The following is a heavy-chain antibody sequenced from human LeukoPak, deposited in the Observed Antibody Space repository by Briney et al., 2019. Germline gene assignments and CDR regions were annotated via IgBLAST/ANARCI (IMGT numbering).Heavy chain of an antibody. J-gene: IGHJ4*02. CDR2: IYYSGTT. CDR1: GGSISSYY. CDR3: ARGVYIAAAQYAY. D-gene: IGHD6-13*01. Sequence: SETLSLTCTVSGGSISSYYWRWVRQPPGKGLEWIGYIYYSGTTNYNPSLKSRVTISVDTSKNQFSLKLSSVTAADTAVYYCARGVYIAAAQYAYWGQGTLVTVSS. V-gene: IGHV4-59*01.